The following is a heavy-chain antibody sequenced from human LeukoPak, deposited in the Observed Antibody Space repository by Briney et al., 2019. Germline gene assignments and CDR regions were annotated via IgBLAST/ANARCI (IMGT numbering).Heavy chain of an antibody. J-gene: IGHJ3*02. CDR2: ISWDGGST. D-gene: IGHD3-16*01. Sequence: PGGSLRLSCAASGFTFDDYTMHWVRQAPGKGLEGVSLISWDGGSTYYADSVKGRFTISRDNSKNSLYLQMNSLRTEDTALYYCAKDWGYDSDAFDIWGQGTMVTVSS. CDR1: GFTFDDYT. V-gene: IGHV3-43*01. CDR3: AKDWGYDSDAFDI.